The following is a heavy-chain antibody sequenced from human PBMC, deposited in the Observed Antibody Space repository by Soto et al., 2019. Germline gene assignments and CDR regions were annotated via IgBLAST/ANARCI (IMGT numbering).Heavy chain of an antibody. CDR1: GFTFSSYA. CDR2: ISSNGGST. J-gene: IGHJ3*02. V-gene: IGHV3-64D*06. CDR3: VKFPYYYDSSGYYGNYEDAFDI. D-gene: IGHD3-22*01. Sequence: AGGSLRLSCSASGFTFSSYAMHWVRQAPGKGLEYVSAISSNGGSTYYADSVKGRFTISRDNSKNTLYLQMGSLRAEDTAVYYCVKFPYYYDSSGYYGNYEDAFDIWGQGTMVTVSS.